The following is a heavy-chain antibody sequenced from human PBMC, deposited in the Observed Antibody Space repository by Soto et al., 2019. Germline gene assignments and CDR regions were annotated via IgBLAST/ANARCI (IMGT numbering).Heavy chain of an antibody. D-gene: IGHD4-17*01. CDR2: INGDGSST. V-gene: IGHV3-74*01. CDR3: AVHGDYDAFDM. CDR1: GFTFSHYW. J-gene: IGHJ3*02. Sequence: EVQVVESGGGIVQPGGSLRLSCAGSGFTFSHYWMHWVRQAPGEGLVWISRINGDGSSTSYGDSVKGRFTISRDNAKNTLYLQMNTLRPEDTAVYYWAVHGDYDAFDMWGQGTMVTVSS.